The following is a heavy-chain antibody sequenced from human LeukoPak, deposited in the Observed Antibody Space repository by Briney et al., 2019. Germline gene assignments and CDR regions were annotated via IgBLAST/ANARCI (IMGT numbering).Heavy chain of an antibody. Sequence: GRSLRLSCAASGFTFSSYGMHWVRQAPGKGLEWVAVISYDGSNKYYADSVKGRFTISRDNSKNTLYLQMNSLRAEDTAVYYCAKDRGDYYDSSGYMNWGQGTLVTVSS. CDR1: GFTFSSYG. CDR2: ISYDGSNK. V-gene: IGHV3-30*18. D-gene: IGHD3-22*01. J-gene: IGHJ4*02. CDR3: AKDRGDYYDSSGYMN.